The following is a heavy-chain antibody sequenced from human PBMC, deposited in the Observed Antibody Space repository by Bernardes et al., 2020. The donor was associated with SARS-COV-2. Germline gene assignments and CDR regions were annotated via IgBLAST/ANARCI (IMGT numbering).Heavy chain of an antibody. J-gene: IGHJ6*02. D-gene: IGHD6-25*01. CDR2: IYTSGST. CDR3: ARDLAAKKTYGMDV. Sequence: SESLSLTCTVSCGSISSYYWSWIRQPAGKGLEWIGRIYTSGSTNYNPSLKSRVTMSVDTSKNQFSLKLSSVTAADTAVYYCARDLAAKKTYGMDVWGQGTTVTVSS. CDR1: CGSISSYY. V-gene: IGHV4-4*07.